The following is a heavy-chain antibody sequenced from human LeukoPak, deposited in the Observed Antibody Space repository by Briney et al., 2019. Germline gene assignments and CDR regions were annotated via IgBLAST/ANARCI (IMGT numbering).Heavy chain of an antibody. V-gene: IGHV4-34*01. CDR3: ARGQRGLWFGELRNWFDP. Sequence: PSETLSLTCAVYGGSFSGYYWSWIRQPPGKGLEWIGEINHSGSTNYNPSLKSRVTISVDTSKNQFSLKLSSVTPADTAVYYCARGQRGLWFGELRNWFDPWGQGTLVTVSS. D-gene: IGHD3-10*01. CDR1: GGSFSGYY. CDR2: INHSGST. J-gene: IGHJ5*02.